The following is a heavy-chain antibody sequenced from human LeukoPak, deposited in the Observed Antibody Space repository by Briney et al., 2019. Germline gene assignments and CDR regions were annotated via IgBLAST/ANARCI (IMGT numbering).Heavy chain of an antibody. CDR2: INPNSGGT. D-gene: IGHD3-22*01. J-gene: IGHJ6*03. CDR1: GYTFTGYY. CDR3: ARGPRAYDYDSQLLYYMDV. Sequence: ASMTVSFKASGYTFTGYYMHWVRQAPGQGLEWMGWINPNSGGTNYAQKFQGRVTMTRDTSICTAYMELSRLRSDDTAVYYCARGPRAYDYDSQLLYYMDVWGKGTTVTVSS. V-gene: IGHV1-2*02.